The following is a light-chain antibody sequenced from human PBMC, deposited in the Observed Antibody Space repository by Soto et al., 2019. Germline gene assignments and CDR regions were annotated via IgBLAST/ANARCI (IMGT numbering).Light chain of an antibody. J-gene: IGKJ5*01. Sequence: EIVMTQSPYTLYVSPGEGATLSCRASQSVRTKLAWYQQKAGQAPRLLIYGASTRATGIPDRFSGSGSGTEFTLTISSLQSEDFAVYYCQQYNSLPLITFAQRTLLEIK. CDR2: GAS. CDR3: QQYNSLPLIT. CDR1: QSVRTK. V-gene: IGKV3-15*01.